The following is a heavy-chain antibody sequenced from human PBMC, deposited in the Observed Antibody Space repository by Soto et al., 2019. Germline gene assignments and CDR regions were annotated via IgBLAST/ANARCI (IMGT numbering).Heavy chain of an antibody. CDR2: IYYSGST. D-gene: IGHD4-17*01. J-gene: IGHJ5*02. Sequence: PSETLSLTCTVSGGSISSGGYYWSWIRQHPGKGLEWIGYIYYSGSTYYNPSLKSRVTISVDTSKNQFSLKLSSVTAADTAVYYCASGESLYGYYGPTPDYNWFDPWGQGTLVTVSS. V-gene: IGHV4-31*03. CDR3: ASGESLYGYYGPTPDYNWFDP. CDR1: GGSISSGGYY.